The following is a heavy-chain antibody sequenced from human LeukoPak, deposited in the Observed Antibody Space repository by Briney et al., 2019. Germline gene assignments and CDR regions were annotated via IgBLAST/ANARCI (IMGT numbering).Heavy chain of an antibody. V-gene: IGHV4-59*08. Sequence: SETLSLTCSVSGVSISNYYWTWIRQPPGKGLEWVGYVYYSGNTNYNPSLKSRVTISVDTSKNQFSLKLSSVTAADTAVYYCARQRGYSSSWYSPWGQGTLVTVSS. CDR2: VYYSGNT. CDR3: ARQRGYSSSWYSP. CDR1: GVSISNYY. D-gene: IGHD6-13*01. J-gene: IGHJ5*02.